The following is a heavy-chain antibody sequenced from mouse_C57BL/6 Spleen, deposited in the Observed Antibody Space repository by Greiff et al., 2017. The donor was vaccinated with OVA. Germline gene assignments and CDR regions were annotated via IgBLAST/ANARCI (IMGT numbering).Heavy chain of an antibody. V-gene: IGHV1-53*01. CDR2: INPSNGGT. Sequence: QVQLQQPGTELVKPGASVKLSCKASGYTFTSYWMHWVKQRPGQGLEWIGNINPSNGGTNYNEKFKSKATLTVDKSSSTADMQLSSLTSVDSAVYYCARTTGTGYFDVWGTGTTVTVSS. J-gene: IGHJ1*03. CDR1: GYTFTSYW. CDR3: ARTTGTGYFDV. D-gene: IGHD4-1*01.